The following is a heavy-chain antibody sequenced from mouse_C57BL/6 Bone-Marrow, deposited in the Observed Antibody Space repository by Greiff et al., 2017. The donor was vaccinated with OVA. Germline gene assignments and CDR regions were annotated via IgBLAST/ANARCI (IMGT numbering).Heavy chain of an antibody. V-gene: IGHV1-81*01. CDR2: IYPRSGNT. J-gene: IGHJ3*01. D-gene: IGHD1-1*01. CDR3: ANRFAFYYGSSPFAY. CDR1: GYTFTSYG. Sequence: VQLQESGAELARPGASVKLSCKASGYTFTSYGISWVKQRTGQGLEWIGEIYPRSGNTYYNEKFKDKATLTADKSSSTAYMELRSLTSEDSAVYFCANRFAFYYGSSPFAYWGQGTLVTVSA.